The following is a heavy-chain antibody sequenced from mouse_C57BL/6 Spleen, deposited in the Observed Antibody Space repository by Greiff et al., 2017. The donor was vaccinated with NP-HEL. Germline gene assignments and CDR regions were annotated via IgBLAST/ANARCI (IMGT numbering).Heavy chain of an antibody. CDR2: IDPNSGGT. Sequence: QVHVKQPGAELVKPGASVKLSCKASGYTFTSYWMHWVKQRPGRGLEWIGRIDPNSGGTKYNEKFKSKATLTVDKPSSTAYMQLSSLTSEDSAFYYGAREGSYRLLFDYWGQGTTLTVSS. CDR1: GYTFTSYW. V-gene: IGHV1-72*01. D-gene: IGHD1-1*02. J-gene: IGHJ2*01. CDR3: AREGSYRLLFDY.